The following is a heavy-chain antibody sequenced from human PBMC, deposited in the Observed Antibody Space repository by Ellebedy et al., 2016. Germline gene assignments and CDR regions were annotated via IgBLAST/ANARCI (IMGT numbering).Heavy chain of an antibody. CDR3: ARDASSWYL. CDR2: IKHDGSEK. J-gene: IGHJ5*02. V-gene: IGHV3-7*01. Sequence: GGSLRLSCAASGFTFSSYWMSWVRQPPGKGLEWVANIKHDGSEKYYVDSVKGRFTISRDNAKNSLYLQLNSLRVEDTAVYYYARDASSWYLWGQGTLVTVSS. CDR1: GFTFSSYW. D-gene: IGHD6-13*01.